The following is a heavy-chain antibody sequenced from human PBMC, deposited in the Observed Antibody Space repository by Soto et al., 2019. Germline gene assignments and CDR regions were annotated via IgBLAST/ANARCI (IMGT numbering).Heavy chain of an antibody. CDR2: ISYDGTNI. Sequence: HPGGSLRLSCAASGFTFRTFTMYWFRQAPGRGLEWVALISYDGTNIYYADSVKGRFTISRDNSKSTLFLQMNSLRAEDTAVYYCARVCSGNCYSVRSLDYWGHGTLVTVSS. J-gene: IGHJ4*01. V-gene: IGHV3-30*04. CDR1: GFTFRTFT. CDR3: ARVCSGNCYSVRSLDY. D-gene: IGHD2-15*01.